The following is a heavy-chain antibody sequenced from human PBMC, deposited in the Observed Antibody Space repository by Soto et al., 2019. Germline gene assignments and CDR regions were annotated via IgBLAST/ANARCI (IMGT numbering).Heavy chain of an antibody. D-gene: IGHD2-15*01. CDR1: GYTFTSYG. J-gene: IGHJ4*02. CDR3: ARDRRLGYCSGGSCYGFNY. Sequence: QVQLVQSGAEVKKPGASVKVSCKASGYTFTSYGISWVRQAPGQGLEWMGWISAYNGNTNYAQKLQGRVTMTTNTSTSTDYMELRSLRSDDTAVYYCARDRRLGYCSGGSCYGFNYWGQGTLVTVSS. V-gene: IGHV1-18*01. CDR2: ISAYNGNT.